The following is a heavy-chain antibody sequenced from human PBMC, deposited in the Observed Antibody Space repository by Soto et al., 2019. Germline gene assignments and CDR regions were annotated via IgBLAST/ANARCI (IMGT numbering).Heavy chain of an antibody. D-gene: IGHD6-19*01. CDR1: GGSISSSSYY. CDR2: IYYSGST. J-gene: IGHJ6*03. CDR3: ARHRTPGWEYYYYYYMDV. V-gene: IGHV4-39*01. Sequence: SETLSLTCTVSGGSISSSSYYWGWIRQPPGKGLEWIGSIYYSGSTYYNPSLKSRVTISVDTSKNQFSLKLSSVTAADTAVYYCARHRTPGWEYYYYYYMDVWGKGTTVTVSS.